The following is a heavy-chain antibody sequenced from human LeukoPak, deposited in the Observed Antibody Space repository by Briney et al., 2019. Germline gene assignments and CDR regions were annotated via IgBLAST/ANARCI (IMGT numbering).Heavy chain of an antibody. Sequence: ASVKVSCKASGYTFTGYYMHWVRQAPGQGLEWMGWINPNSGGTNYAQKFQGXVTMTRDASISTAYMELSRLRSDDTAVYYCARDRGXQRHPQLQGLDDYWGQGTLVTVSS. D-gene: IGHD6-25*01. CDR2: INPNSGGT. V-gene: IGHV1-2*02. CDR1: GYTFTGYY. J-gene: IGHJ4*02. CDR3: ARDRGXQRHPQLQGLDDY.